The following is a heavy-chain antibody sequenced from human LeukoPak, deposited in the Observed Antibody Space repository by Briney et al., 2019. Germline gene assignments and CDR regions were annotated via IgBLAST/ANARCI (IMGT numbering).Heavy chain of an antibody. CDR3: AKGVGYYYYTDV. V-gene: IGHV3-23*01. Sequence: PGGSLRLSCAASGFTFRSYAMSWVRLAPGKGLEWVSATTGSGGSTYYADSVKGRFTISRDNSKNTLYLQMNSLRAEDTAVYYCAKGVGYYYYTDVWGKGTTVTVSS. J-gene: IGHJ6*03. CDR1: GFTFRSYA. CDR2: TTGSGGST.